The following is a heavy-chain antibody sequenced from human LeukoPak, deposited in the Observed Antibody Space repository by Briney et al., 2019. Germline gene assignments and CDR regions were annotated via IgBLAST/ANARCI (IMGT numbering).Heavy chain of an antibody. D-gene: IGHD2-21*02. CDR3: ARDPYCGGDCYSGFGAFDI. J-gene: IGHJ3*02. Sequence: PGASLRLSCAASGFTFSSYAMSWVRQASGKGLEWVSAISGSGGSTYYADSVKGRFTISRDNSKNSLYLQMNSLRAEDTAVYYCARDPYCGGDCYSGFGAFDIWGQGTMVTVSS. V-gene: IGHV3-23*01. CDR1: GFTFSSYA. CDR2: ISGSGGST.